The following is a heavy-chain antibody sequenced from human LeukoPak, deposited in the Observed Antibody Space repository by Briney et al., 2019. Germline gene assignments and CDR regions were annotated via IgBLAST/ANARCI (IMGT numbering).Heavy chain of an antibody. CDR2: ISSSGRAYI. J-gene: IGHJ5*02. D-gene: IGHD6-13*01. CDR3: ARGDKQLVFERRKGGFDP. V-gene: IGHV3-11*04. Sequence: GSLRLSCAASGFTFSDHYMSWVRQAAGKGLEWVSYISSSGRAYIYYADSVKGRFTISRDNSKNTLYLQMKSLRAEDTALYYCARGDKQLVFERRKGGFDPWGQGTLVTVSS. CDR1: GFTFSDHY.